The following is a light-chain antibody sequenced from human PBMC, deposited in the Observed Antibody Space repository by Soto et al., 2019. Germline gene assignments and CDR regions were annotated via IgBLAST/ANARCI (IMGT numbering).Light chain of an antibody. Sequence: IELTQYTSSLSASVGDRVTITCRASQSISSWLAWYQQKPGKAPKLLIYKASSLESGVPSRFSGSGSGTEFTLSISSLQSEHFAVYYCQQYNSLPLPFGGG. CDR2: KAS. V-gene: IGKV1-5*03. CDR1: QSISSW. J-gene: IGKJ4*01. CDR3: QQYNSLPLP.